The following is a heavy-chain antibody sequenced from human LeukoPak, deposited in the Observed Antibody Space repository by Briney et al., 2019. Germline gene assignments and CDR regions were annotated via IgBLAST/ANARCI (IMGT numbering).Heavy chain of an antibody. J-gene: IGHJ6*02. D-gene: IGHD3-10*01. V-gene: IGHV3-30*03. CDR1: GFTFSTYG. CDR3: ARYYGSGRGYYGLDV. Sequence: GRTLRLSCEASGFTFSTYGMHWVRQAPGKGLEWITLIPYDGSNKYYADSVKGRFTISRDNSKNTLYLQMNSLRAEDTAVYYCARYYGSGRGYYGLDVWGQGTTVTVFS. CDR2: IPYDGSNK.